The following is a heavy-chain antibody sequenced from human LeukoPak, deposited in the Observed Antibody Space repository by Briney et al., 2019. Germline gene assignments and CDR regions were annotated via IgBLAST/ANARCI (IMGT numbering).Heavy chain of an antibody. J-gene: IGHJ4*02. CDR2: IGAYNGNT. CDR1: GGTFSSYA. D-gene: IGHD3-22*01. V-gene: IGHV1-18*01. Sequence: GASVKVSCKASGGTFSSYAISWVRQAPGQGLEWMGWIGAYNGNTNYAQKLQGRVTMTTDTSTSTAYMELRSLRSDDTAVYYCARQGRGYYDSSVDYWGQGTLVTVSS. CDR3: ARQGRGYYDSSVDY.